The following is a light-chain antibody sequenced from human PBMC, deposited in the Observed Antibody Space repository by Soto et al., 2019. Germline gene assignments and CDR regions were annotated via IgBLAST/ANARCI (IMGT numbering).Light chain of an antibody. CDR2: EVS. J-gene: IGLJ2*01. Sequence: QSALTQPASVSGSPGQSITISCTGTSSDVGSYKLVSWYQQHPGKAPKLMIYEVSERPSGVPNRFSGSKSGNTASLTISGLLAEDEADYYCCSYAGRSTYVVFGGGTKLTVL. CDR1: SSDVGSYKL. V-gene: IGLV2-23*02. CDR3: CSYAGRSTYVV.